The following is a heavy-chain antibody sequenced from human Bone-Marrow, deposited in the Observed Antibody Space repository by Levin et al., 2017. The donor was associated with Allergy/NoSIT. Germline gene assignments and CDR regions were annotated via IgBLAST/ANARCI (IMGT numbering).Heavy chain of an antibody. V-gene: IGHV4-31*03. J-gene: IGHJ4*02. Sequence: PSETLSLTCTVSGASISNSNCYWSWIRQHPGKGLEWIGYIHYRGSTYYNPSLNSRVTISVDTSQNQFSLKLKSVTDADTAVHFCARLCGDHFDFWGQGTLVAVSS. CDR3: ARLCGDHFDF. CDR2: IHYRGST. CDR1: GASISNSNCY. D-gene: IGHD4-17*01.